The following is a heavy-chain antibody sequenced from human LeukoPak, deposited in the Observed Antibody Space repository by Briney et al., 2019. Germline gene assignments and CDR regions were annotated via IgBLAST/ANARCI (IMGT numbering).Heavy chain of an antibody. V-gene: IGHV3-66*01. Sequence: GGSLRLSCAASGFTVSSTYMSWVRQPPGKGLEWVSVIYSGGSTFYADSVKGRFTISRDNSKNTLYLQMNSLGAEDTAVYYCARDSNYDYWGQGTLVTISS. CDR1: GFTVSSTY. J-gene: IGHJ4*02. D-gene: IGHD3-3*02. CDR2: IYSGGST. CDR3: ARDSNYDY.